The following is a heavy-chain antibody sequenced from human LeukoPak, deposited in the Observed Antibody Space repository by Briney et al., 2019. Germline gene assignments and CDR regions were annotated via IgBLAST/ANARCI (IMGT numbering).Heavy chain of an antibody. CDR3: ARVGESSSSSYYYYYMDV. CDR2: IIPIFGTA. J-gene: IGHJ6*03. CDR1: GGTFSSYA. Sequence: EASVKVSCEASGGTFSSYAISWVRQAPGQGLEWMGGIIPIFGTANYAQKFQGRVTITADKSTSTAYMELSSLRSEDTAVYYCARVGESSSSSYYYYYMDVWGKGTTVTVSS. V-gene: IGHV1-69*06. D-gene: IGHD6-6*01.